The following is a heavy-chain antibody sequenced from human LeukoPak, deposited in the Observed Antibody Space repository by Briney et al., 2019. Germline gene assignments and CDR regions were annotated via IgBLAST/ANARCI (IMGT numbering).Heavy chain of an antibody. D-gene: IGHD6-19*01. CDR1: GFTFSTYV. CDR2: ISGSGSST. J-gene: IGHJ4*02. V-gene: IGHV3-23*01. Sequence: GGSLRLSCAASGFTFSTYVMSCVRQAPGKGLEWVSVISGSGSSTYYADSVKGRFTISRDNSKNTLYLQMNSLRAEDTAVYYCAKDSSGWTPFYWGQGTLVTVSS. CDR3: AKDSSGWTPFY.